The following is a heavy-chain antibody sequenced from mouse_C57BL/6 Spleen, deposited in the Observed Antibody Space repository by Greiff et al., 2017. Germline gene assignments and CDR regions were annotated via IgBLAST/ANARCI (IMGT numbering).Heavy chain of an antibody. V-gene: IGHV1-7*01. D-gene: IGHD1-1*01. CDR2: INPSSGYT. J-gene: IGHJ3*01. CDR1: GYTFTSYW. Sequence: VQLQQSGAELAKPGASVKLSCKASGYTFTSYWMHWVKQRPGQGLEWIGYINPSSGYTKYNQKFKDKATLTADKSSSTTYMQLSSLTYEDSAVYYCARAYCGSSYGFAYWGQGTLVTVSA. CDR3: ARAYCGSSYGFAY.